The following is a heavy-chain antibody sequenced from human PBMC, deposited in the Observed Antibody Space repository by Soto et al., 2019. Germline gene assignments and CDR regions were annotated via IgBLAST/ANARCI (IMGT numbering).Heavy chain of an antibody. CDR3: ARESHDILTGPPWVWYFDL. Sequence: QVQLQQWGAGPLRPLETLSLTCGVSGGSFSGYYWAWIRQSPGKGLEWIGEINDPGSINYNPSLKSRVSISVDTSKNHYSLNLRSVTAAVTAVYYCARESHDILTGPPWVWYFDLWGRGTLVTVSS. CDR2: INDPGSI. CDR1: GGSFSGYY. J-gene: IGHJ2*01. V-gene: IGHV4-34*01. D-gene: IGHD3-9*01.